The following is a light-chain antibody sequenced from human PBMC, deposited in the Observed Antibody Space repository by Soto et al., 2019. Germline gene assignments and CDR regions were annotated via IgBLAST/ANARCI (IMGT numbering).Light chain of an antibody. CDR1: QSVSSS. CDR2: GAS. CDR3: QHYNNWPLIYT. J-gene: IGKJ2*01. Sequence: EIVMTQSPATLSVSPGERATLSCRASQSVSSSLAWYQQKPGQAPRLLIYGASTRAAGIPARFSGSGSGTEFTLTISSLQSEDFAVYYCQHYNNWPLIYTFGQGTKLEI. V-gene: IGKV3-15*01.